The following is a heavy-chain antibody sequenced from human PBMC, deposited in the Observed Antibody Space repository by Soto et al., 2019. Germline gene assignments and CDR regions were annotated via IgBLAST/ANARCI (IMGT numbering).Heavy chain of an antibody. D-gene: IGHD6-13*01. J-gene: IGHJ4*02. CDR2: INTYTGET. Sequence: QVQLVQSGAEVKKPGASVKVSCKPSGYTFSNYGINWVRQAPGQGLEWMGWINTYTGETNFAQKFQGRVTMTTDTSTGTAYMEMRGLRSDDTAIYYWAASQQFAYWGQGTLVRVSS. CDR1: GYTFSNYG. CDR3: AASQQFAY. V-gene: IGHV1-18*01.